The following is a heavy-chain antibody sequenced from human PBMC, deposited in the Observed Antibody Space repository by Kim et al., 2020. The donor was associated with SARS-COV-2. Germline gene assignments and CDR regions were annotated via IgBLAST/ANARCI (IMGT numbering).Heavy chain of an antibody. J-gene: IGHJ6*02. CDR1: GGSISSSSYY. V-gene: IGHV4-39*07. D-gene: IGHD2-2*01. Sequence: SETLSLTCTVSGGSISSSSYYWGWIRQPPGKGLEWIGTIYYSGSTYYNPSLKSRVTISVDTSKNQFSLKLSSVTAADTAVYYGALGGCSSTSCYYNYYYYGMDVWGQGTTVTVSS. CDR2: IYYSGST. CDR3: ALGGCSSTSCYYNYYYYGMDV.